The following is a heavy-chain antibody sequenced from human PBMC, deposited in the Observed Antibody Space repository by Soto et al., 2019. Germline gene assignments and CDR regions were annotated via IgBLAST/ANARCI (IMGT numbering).Heavy chain of an antibody. D-gene: IGHD5-18*01. CDR2: IYYSGST. CDR3: AREGPAKDTAMVTYFDY. CDR1: GGSISSYY. V-gene: IGHV4-59*01. J-gene: IGHJ4*02. Sequence: SETLSLTCTVSGGSISSYYWSWIRQPPGKGLEWIGYIYYSGSTNYNPSLKSRVTISVDTSKNQFSLKLSSVTAADTAVYYCAREGPAKDTAMVTYFDYWGQGTLVTVSS.